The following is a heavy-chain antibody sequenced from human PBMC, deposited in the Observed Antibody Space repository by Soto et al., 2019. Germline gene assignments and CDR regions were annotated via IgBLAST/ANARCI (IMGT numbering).Heavy chain of an antibody. CDR3: ARGRIAAHPSYYYYGMDV. CDR1: GGSFSGYY. Sequence: SETLSLTCAVYGGSFSGYYWSWIRQPPGKGLEWIGEINHSGSTNYNPSLKSRVTISVDTSKNQFSLKLSSVTAADTAVYYCARGRIAAHPSYYYYGMDVWGQGTTVTVSS. D-gene: IGHD6-6*01. V-gene: IGHV4-34*01. CDR2: INHSGST. J-gene: IGHJ6*02.